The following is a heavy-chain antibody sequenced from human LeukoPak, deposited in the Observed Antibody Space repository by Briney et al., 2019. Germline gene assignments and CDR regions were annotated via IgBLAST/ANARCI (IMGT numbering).Heavy chain of an antibody. J-gene: IGHJ4*02. CDR2: INPTGGT. CDR3: ARDLGWSSSH. V-gene: IGHV1-2*02. CDR1: GYTFTGHY. D-gene: IGHD6-6*01. Sequence: ASVKVSCKASGYTFTGHYMNWVRLAPGQGLEWMGWINPTGGTTYAQKFQDRVTMTRDTSIDTAYMELSGLRSDDTAVYYCARDLGWSSSHWGQGTLVTVSS.